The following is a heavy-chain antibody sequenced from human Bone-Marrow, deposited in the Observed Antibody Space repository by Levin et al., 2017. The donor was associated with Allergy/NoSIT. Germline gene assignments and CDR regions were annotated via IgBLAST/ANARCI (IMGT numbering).Heavy chain of an antibody. CDR1: GFSFSSYG. V-gene: IGHV3-33*01. Sequence: PGGSLRLSCAASGFSFSSYGMHWVRQAPGKGLEWVAVIWYDGSNKDYADSVKGRFTISRDNSKNTLYLQMNSLRVEDTAVYYCARDIYDLIYYYDYWGQGTLVTVSS. D-gene: IGHD5/OR15-5a*01. J-gene: IGHJ4*02. CDR2: IWYDGSNK. CDR3: ARDIYDLIYYYDY.